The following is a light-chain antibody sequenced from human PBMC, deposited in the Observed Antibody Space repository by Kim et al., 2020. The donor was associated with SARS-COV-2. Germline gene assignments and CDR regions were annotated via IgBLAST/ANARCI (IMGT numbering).Light chain of an antibody. CDR3: QQSYETPPT. CDR1: QTIKNY. J-gene: IGKJ5*01. CDR2: AAS. Sequence: GDRVTITCRASQTIKNYLHWYQHQPGKAPKLLISAASTLQSGVPSRFSGRGSGTDFTLTISGLQPEDLGTYYCQQSYETPPTFGQGTRLEIK. V-gene: IGKV1-39*01.